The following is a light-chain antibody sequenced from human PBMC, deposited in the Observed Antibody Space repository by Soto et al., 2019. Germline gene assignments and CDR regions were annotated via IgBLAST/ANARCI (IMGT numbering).Light chain of an antibody. CDR1: SSDVGGYNY. CDR3: CSFVGFHNFVL. Sequence: QSALTQPPSASGSPGQSVTISCTGTSSDVGGYNYVSWYRQNPGKAPKLMIYEVRKRPSGVPGRFSCSKSGNTSSLTVSVLQAEDEAAFYCCSFVGFHNFVLFGGGTKVTVL. CDR2: EVR. V-gene: IGLV2-8*01. J-gene: IGLJ2*01.